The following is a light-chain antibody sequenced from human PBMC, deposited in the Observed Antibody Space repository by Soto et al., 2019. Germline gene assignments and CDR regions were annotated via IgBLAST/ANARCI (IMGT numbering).Light chain of an antibody. J-gene: IGLJ2*01. CDR2: EVS. CDR1: SSDVGGYTF. Sequence: QSALTQPASVSGSPGQSITISCSGTSSDVGGYTFVSWYQQHPGKAPKVIIYEVSNRPSGVPNRFSGSKSGNTASLTISGLPAEDEADYFCSSYTSTSTLVVFGGGTKLPVL. V-gene: IGLV2-14*01. CDR3: SSYTSTSTLVV.